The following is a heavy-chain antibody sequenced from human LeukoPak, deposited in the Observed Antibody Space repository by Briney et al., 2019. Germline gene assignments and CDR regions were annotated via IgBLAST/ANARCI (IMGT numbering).Heavy chain of an antibody. CDR2: ISWNSGSI. V-gene: IGHV3-9*01. CDR1: GFTFSSYA. CDR3: AKDTLSSSSSFDY. Sequence: GGSLRLSCAASGFTFSSYAMSWVRQAPGKGLEWVSGISWNSGSIGYADSVKGRFTISRDKAKNSLYLQMNSLRAEDTALYYCAKDTLSSSSSFDYWGQGTLVTVSS. D-gene: IGHD6-6*01. J-gene: IGHJ4*02.